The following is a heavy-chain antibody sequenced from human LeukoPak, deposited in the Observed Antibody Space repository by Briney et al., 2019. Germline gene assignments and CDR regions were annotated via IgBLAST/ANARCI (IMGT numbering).Heavy chain of an antibody. CDR1: DGSISGCY. CDR2: IFYSGST. J-gene: IGHJ2*01. Sequence: PSETLSLTCTVSDGSISGCYWSWIRQPPGKGLEWIGYIFYSGSTNYNPSLKSRVTISVDTSENQFSLNLRSVTAADTAVYFCARQASWLPYFDLWGRGTLVTVSS. CDR3: ARQASWLPYFDL. V-gene: IGHV4-59*08. D-gene: IGHD6-13*01.